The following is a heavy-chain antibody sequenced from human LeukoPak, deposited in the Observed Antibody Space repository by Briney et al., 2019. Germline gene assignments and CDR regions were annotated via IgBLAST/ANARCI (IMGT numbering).Heavy chain of an antibody. D-gene: IGHD1-1*01. CDR3: AKNPRLEGWIYFDS. V-gene: IGHV3-23*01. CDR1: GFTFSSYS. CDR2: ISGSGGRI. J-gene: IGHJ4*02. Sequence: GGSLRLSCAASGFTFSSYSMSWVRQAPGKGLEWVSSISGSGGRIDYADSVKGRFTISRDNSKITLSLQMNSLTAEDTAVYYCAKNPRLEGWIYFDSWGQGILVTVSS.